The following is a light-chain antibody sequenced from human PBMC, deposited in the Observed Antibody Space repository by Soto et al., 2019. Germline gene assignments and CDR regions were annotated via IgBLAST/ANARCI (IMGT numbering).Light chain of an antibody. CDR1: IIDIGGY. CDR2: AVS. J-gene: IGLJ1*01. Sequence: QSALTQPASVSGSPGQSIIISCTGNIIDIGGYVSWYQQYPGKAPKLMIYAVSNRPSGVSDRFSGSKSGDTASLTISGLQAEDEADYYCCSYTTSNTVFGTGTKLTVL. V-gene: IGLV2-14*01. CDR3: CSYTTSNTV.